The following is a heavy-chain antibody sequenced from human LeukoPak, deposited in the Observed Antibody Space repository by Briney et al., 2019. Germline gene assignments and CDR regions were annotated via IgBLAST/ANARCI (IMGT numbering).Heavy chain of an antibody. V-gene: IGHV4-4*07. D-gene: IGHD1-26*01. J-gene: IGHJ5*02. CDR2: IYASGST. Sequence: NPSETLSLTCTVSGGSISDYYWNWIRQPAGKGLEWIGRIYASGSTNYNPSLRSRVTISVDKSKNQFSLKLTSATAADTAVYYCARSYLGGTYYDWSDPWGQGTLVTVSS. CDR1: GGSISDYY. CDR3: ARSYLGGTYYDWSDP.